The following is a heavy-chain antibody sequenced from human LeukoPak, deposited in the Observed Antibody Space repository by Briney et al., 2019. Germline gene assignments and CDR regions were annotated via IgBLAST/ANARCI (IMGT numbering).Heavy chain of an antibody. J-gene: IGHJ4*02. CDR2: ISYDGSNK. D-gene: IGHD3-22*01. CDR1: GFTFSSYA. Sequence: GGSVRLSCAASGFTFSSYAMHWVRQAPGKGLEWVAVISYDGSNKYYADSVKGRFTISRDNSKNTLYLQMNSLRAEDTAVYYCARVGYYDSSAPIDYWGQGTLVTVSS. V-gene: IGHV3-30-3*01. CDR3: ARVGYYDSSAPIDY.